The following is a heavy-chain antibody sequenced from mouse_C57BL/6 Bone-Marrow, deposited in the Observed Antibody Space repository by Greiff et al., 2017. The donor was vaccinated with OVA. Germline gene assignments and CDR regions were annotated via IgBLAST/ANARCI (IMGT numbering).Heavy chain of an antibody. CDR1: GYTFTSYW. V-gene: IGHV1-50*01. CDR2: IDPSDSYP. D-gene: IGHD1-1*01. Sequence: QVQLKQPGAELVKPGASVKLSCKASGYTFTSYWMQWVKQRTGQGIEWIGEIDPSDSYPNYNQKFKGKATLTVDTSSSTAYMQLSSLTSEDSAVYYCYYGSSYYWGQGTTLTVSS. CDR3: YYGSSYY. J-gene: IGHJ2*01.